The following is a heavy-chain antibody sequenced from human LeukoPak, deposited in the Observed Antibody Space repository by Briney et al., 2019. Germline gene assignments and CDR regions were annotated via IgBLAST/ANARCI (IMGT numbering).Heavy chain of an antibody. CDR1: GYTFTGYY. CDR2: NNPNSGGT. J-gene: IGHJ5*02. V-gene: IGHV1-2*02. Sequence: ASVTVSCKASGYTFTGYYMHWVRQAPGQGLEWMGWNNPNSGGTNYAQKFQGRVTMTRDTSISTAYMELSRLRSDDTAVYYCARDRYSSSWYWFDPWGQGTLVTVSS. CDR3: ARDRYSSSWYWFDP. D-gene: IGHD6-13*01.